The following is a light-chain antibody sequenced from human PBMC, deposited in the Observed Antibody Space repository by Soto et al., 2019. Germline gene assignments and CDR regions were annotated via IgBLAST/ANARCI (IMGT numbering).Light chain of an antibody. Sequence: DIQMTQSPSSLSASVGDKVTITCRASQDINNYLAWFQQKPGKAPQSLIYAASKLESGVPSRFSRSASGTDFTLTISSLQPEDFATYYCQEYITPPFTFGQGTKLEIK. CDR1: QDINNY. J-gene: IGKJ2*01. CDR3: QEYITPPFT. V-gene: IGKV1-16*01. CDR2: AAS.